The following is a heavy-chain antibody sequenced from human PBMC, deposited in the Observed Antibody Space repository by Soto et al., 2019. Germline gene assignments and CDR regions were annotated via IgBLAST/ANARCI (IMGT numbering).Heavy chain of an antibody. J-gene: IGHJ4*02. Sequence: PGGSLRLSCAASGFTFSSYAMSWVRQAPGKGLEWVSAISGSGGSTYYADSVKGRLTISRDNSKNTLYLQMNSLRAEDTAVYYCAKARGYSGYAGHWSQETLVTVSS. CDR1: GFTFSSYA. D-gene: IGHD5-12*01. CDR2: ISGSGGST. V-gene: IGHV3-23*01. CDR3: AKARGYSGYAGH.